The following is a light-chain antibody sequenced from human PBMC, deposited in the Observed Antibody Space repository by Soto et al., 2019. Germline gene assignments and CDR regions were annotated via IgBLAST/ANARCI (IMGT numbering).Light chain of an antibody. V-gene: IGLV2-11*01. J-gene: IGLJ2*01. CDR3: CSYAGSYTLI. CDR2: DVS. CDR1: SSDVGGYNY. Sequence: QSALTQPRSVSGSPGQSVTISCTGTSSDVGGYNYVSWYQQHPGKAPKLMIYDVSKLPSGVPDRFSGSKSGSTASLIRSGLQAEDEAESYGCSYAGSYTLIIGGRTKLTVL.